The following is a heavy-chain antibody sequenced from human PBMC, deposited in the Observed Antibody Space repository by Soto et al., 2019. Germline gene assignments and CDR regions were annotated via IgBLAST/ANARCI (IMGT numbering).Heavy chain of an antibody. V-gene: IGHV4-39*07. CDR1: GDSISSSSFY. CDR3: ARAWQYSSGFFDY. D-gene: IGHD6-19*01. J-gene: IGHJ4*02. CDR2: MYYSGST. Sequence: SETLSLTCTVSGDSISSSSFYWGWIRQPPGRGLEWIGTMYYSGSTYYNPSLKSRVTISVDASKNQFSLKLSSVTAADTAVYYCARAWQYSSGFFDYWGQGTLVTVS.